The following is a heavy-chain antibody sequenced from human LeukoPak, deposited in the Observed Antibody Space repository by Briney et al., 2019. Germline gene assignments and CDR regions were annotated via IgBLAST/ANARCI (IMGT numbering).Heavy chain of an antibody. D-gene: IGHD3-9*01. CDR1: GNTLTELS. Sequence: ASVKVSCKGSGNTLTELSMHWVRQAPGKGLEWMGGFDPEDGETIYAQKFQGRVTMTEDTSTDTAYMELSSLRSEDTAVYYCATVGGVDILTGYPRDYWGQGTLVTVSS. V-gene: IGHV1-24*01. J-gene: IGHJ4*02. CDR3: ATVGGVDILTGYPRDY. CDR2: FDPEDGET.